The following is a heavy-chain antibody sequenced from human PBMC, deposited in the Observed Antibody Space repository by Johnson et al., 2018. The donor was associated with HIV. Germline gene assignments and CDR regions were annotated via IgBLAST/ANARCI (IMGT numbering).Heavy chain of an antibody. D-gene: IGHD6-19*01. CDR2: ISSSGSTI. J-gene: IGHJ3*02. CDR1: GFTFTDYY. V-gene: IGHV3-11*04. Sequence: QVQLVESGGGLVKPGGSLRLSCAASGFTFTDYYMSWIRQAPGKGLEWVSYISSSGSTIFYADSVKGRFTIARDNAKNSRYLQMNSLGAEDTAVYYCARIPGSGWEHDAFDIWGQGTMVTVSS. CDR3: ARIPGSGWEHDAFDI.